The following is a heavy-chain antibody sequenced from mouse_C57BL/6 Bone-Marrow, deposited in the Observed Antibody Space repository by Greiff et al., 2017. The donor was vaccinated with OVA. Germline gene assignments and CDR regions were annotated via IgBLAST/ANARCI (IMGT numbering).Heavy chain of an antibody. J-gene: IGHJ3*01. Sequence: VQLQQPGAELVKPGASVKLSCKASGYTFTSYWMHWVKQRPGQGLEWIGMIHPNSGSTNYNEKFKSKATLTVDKSSSTAYMQLSSLTSEDSAVYYCARSGYGSSRAYWGQGTLVTVSA. CDR3: ARSGYGSSRAY. CDR1: GYTFTSYW. CDR2: IHPNSGST. V-gene: IGHV1-64*01. D-gene: IGHD1-1*01.